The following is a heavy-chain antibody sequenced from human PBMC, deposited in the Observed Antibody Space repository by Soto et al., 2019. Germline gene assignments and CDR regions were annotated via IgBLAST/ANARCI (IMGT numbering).Heavy chain of an antibody. CDR2: INPTSGGT. CDR1: GYSFTDYH. CDR3: ARGDSTDCSNGVCSFFYNHDMDV. V-gene: IGHV1-2*04. J-gene: IGHJ6*02. Sequence: ASVKVSCKASGYSFTDYHIHWVRQAPGQGLEWLGRINPTSGGTSTAQKFQGWVTMTTDTSISTASMELTRLTSDDTAIYYCARGDSTDCSNGVCSFFYNHDMDVWGQGTTVT. D-gene: IGHD2-8*01.